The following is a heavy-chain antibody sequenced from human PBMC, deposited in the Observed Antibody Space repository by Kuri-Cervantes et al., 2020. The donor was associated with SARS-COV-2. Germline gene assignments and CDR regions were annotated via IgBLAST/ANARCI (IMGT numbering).Heavy chain of an antibody. CDR3: AKGLTPTPPTRYYDS. Sequence: GESLKISCAASGFTFSTYAMHWVRQAPGKGLEWVSVMNFNGRDTFYADSVKGRFTISRDNSKDTVYLLLHSLRAEDTAIYFCAKGLTPTPPTRYYDSWGPGTLVTVSS. V-gene: IGHV3-23*05. D-gene: IGHD2-15*01. J-gene: IGHJ5*01. CDR1: GFTFSTYA. CDR2: MNFNGRDT.